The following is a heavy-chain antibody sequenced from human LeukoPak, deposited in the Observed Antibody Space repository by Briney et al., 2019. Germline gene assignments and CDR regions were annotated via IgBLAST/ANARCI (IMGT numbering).Heavy chain of an antibody. V-gene: IGHV4-34*01. D-gene: IGHD3-10*01. Sequence: SDTLSLTCGVYGGSFSGYYWTWIRQPPGKGLEWIGEINHSGSTNYIPSLKSRVTVSLDTSKNQFSLKLTSVTAADTAVYYCAGGATPGVFWGQGTLVTVSS. J-gene: IGHJ4*02. CDR1: GGSFSGYY. CDR2: INHSGST. CDR3: AGGATPGVF.